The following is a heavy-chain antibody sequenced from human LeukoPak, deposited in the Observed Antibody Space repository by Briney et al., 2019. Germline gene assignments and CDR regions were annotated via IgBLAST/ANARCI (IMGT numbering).Heavy chain of an antibody. J-gene: IGHJ4*01. V-gene: IGHV3-74*01. D-gene: IGHD3-10*01. CDR1: GFTFSSYW. Sequence: GGSLRLSCAASGFTFSSYWMHWVRQAPGKGLVWVSRINSDGSSTSYADSVKGRFTISRDNAKNTLYLQMNSLRAEDTAMYYCARAVYYSNYLGYWGQGTLVTVSS. CDR3: ARAVYYSNYLGY. CDR2: INSDGSST.